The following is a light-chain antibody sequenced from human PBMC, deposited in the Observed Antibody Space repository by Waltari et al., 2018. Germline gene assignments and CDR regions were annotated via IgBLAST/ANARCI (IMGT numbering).Light chain of an antibody. CDR3: STWDDRLTAV. CDR1: NSNVGANS. CDR2: GNN. Sequence: QSILTQPPSASGTPGRTVTISCSGSNSNVGANSVCWYQQLPGTAPKLPTFGNNQRPSGLPDRFSGSKSGTSASLAIRGLRSEDEADYYCSTWDDRLTAVFGGGTKLTVL. V-gene: IGLV1-47*01. J-gene: IGLJ2*01.